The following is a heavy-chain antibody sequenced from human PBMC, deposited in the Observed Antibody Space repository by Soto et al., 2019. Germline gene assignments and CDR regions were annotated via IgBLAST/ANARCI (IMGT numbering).Heavy chain of an antibody. J-gene: IGHJ4*02. D-gene: IGHD3-22*01. CDR3: ARAPARYYYDSSGYYYGDYFDY. CDR2: IYHSGST. Sequence: SETLSLTCAVSGGSISSGGYSWSWIPQPPGKGLEWIGYIYHSGSTYYNPSLKSRVTISVDRSKNQFSLKLSSVTAADTAVYYCARAPARYYYDSSGYYYGDYFDYWGQGTLATVSS. V-gene: IGHV4-30-2*01. CDR1: GGSISSGGYS.